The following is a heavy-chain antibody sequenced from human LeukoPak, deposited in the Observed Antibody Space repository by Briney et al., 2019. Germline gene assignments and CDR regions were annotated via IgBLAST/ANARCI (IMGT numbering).Heavy chain of an antibody. CDR2: IYTDGST. CDR1: GFTVSRNY. J-gene: IGHJ4*02. D-gene: IGHD3-16*01. CDR3: AREVYGTNYFDY. V-gene: IGHV3-53*01. Sequence: SGGSLRLSCAASGFTVSRNYMSWVRQAPGKGLEWVSVIYTDGSTYYADSVRGRFTISRDNSENTLYLQMNSLRAEDTAVYYCAREVYGTNYFDYWGQGTLVTVSS.